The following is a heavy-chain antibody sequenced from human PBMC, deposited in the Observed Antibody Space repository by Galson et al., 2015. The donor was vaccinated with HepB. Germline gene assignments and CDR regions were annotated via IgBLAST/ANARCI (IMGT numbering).Heavy chain of an antibody. CDR2: IRYDGSNK. Sequence: SLRLSCAASGFTFSSYGMHWVRQAPGKGLEWVAFIRYDGSNKYYADSVKGRFTISRDNSKNTLYLQMNSLRAEDTAVYYCAKDRGSSGWGQYFDYWGQGTLVTVSS. CDR3: AKDRGSSGWGQYFDY. J-gene: IGHJ4*02. D-gene: IGHD6-19*01. CDR1: GFTFSSYG. V-gene: IGHV3-30*02.